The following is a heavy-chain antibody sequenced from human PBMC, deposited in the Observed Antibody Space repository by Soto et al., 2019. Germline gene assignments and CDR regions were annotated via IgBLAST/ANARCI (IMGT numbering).Heavy chain of an antibody. V-gene: IGHV4-31*03. CDR1: GGPLSSGGYY. D-gene: IGHD2-2*01. Sequence: PSETLSLTCTVSGGPLSSGGYYWICIRQHPGKGLAWIGYIYYSGSAYYNPSLEIRVTISLDTSKNQFSLKLSSVTAADTAVDYCARVLRSTSHHSPFDPWGQGTLVTVSS. CDR2: IYYSGSA. CDR3: ARVLRSTSHHSPFDP. J-gene: IGHJ5*02.